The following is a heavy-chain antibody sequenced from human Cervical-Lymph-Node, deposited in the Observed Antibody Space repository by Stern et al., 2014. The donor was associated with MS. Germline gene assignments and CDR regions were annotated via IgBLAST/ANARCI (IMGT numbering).Heavy chain of an antibody. Sequence: QVQLVQSGAEVKKPGSSVKVSCKSSGGISWVRQAPGQGLEWVGGVIPFVGTSNYAQKFQGRVTITADTSTNTTYLHLSRLTSADTAIYYCARGSGDNWFGPWGQGTLVTVSS. CDR2: VIPFVGTS. J-gene: IGHJ5*02. CDR3: ARGSGDNWFGP. CDR1: GG. V-gene: IGHV1-69*06. D-gene: IGHD3-10*01.